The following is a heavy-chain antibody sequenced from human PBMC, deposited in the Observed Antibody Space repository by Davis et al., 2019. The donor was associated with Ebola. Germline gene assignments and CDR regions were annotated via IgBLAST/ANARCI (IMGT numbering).Heavy chain of an antibody. J-gene: IGHJ6*02. CDR2: ISYDGSNK. CDR3: ARRWDSSRNRGYYYYGMDV. D-gene: IGHD6-13*01. Sequence: PGGSLRLSCAASGFTFSSYGMHWVRQAPGKGLEWVAVISYDGSNKYYADSVKGRFTISRDNSKNTLYLQMNSLRAEDTAVYYCARRWDSSRNRGYYYYGMDVWGQGTTVTVSS. CDR1: GFTFSSYG. V-gene: IGHV3-30*03.